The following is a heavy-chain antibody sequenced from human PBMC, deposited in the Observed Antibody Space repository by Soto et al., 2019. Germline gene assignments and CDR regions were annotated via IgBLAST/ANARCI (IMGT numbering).Heavy chain of an antibody. Sequence: SETLSLTCTVSGGSISSYYWSWVRQPPGKGLEWIGYIYATGTTDYNPSLKSRVMMSVDTSKKQFSLKLRSVTAADTAVYYCVRDGTKTLRDWFDPWGQGISVTVSS. CDR3: VRDGTKTLRDWFDP. V-gene: IGHV4-59*12. CDR2: IYATGTT. D-gene: IGHD1-1*01. J-gene: IGHJ5*02. CDR1: GGSISSYY.